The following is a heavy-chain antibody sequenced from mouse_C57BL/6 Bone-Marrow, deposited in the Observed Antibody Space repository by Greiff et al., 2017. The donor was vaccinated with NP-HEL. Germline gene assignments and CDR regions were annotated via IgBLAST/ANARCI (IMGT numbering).Heavy chain of an antibody. J-gene: IGHJ2*01. CDR3: ARGCPYGNYFDY. CDR2: INPSSGYT. Sequence: QVQLQQSGAELARPGASVKMSCKASGYTFTSYTMHWVKQRPGQGLEWIGYINPSSGYTKYNQKFKDKATLTADKSSSTAYMQLSSLTSEDSAVYYCARGCPYGNYFDYWGQGTTLTVSS. D-gene: IGHD2-1*01. CDR1: GYTFTSYT. V-gene: IGHV1-4*01.